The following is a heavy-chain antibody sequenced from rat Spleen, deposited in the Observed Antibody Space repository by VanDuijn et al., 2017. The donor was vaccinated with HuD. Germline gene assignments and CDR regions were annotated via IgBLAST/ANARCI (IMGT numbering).Heavy chain of an antibody. J-gene: IGHJ4*01. CDR1: GFTFSDYN. D-gene: IGHD1-10*01. CDR3: ARTTWNVMDA. V-gene: IGHV5S10*01. Sequence: EVQLVESGGGLVQPGRSLKLSCAASGFTFSDYNMAWVRQAPTKGLEWVATINNDGDTTYYRDSVRGRFTISRDNAKSTLYLQMDSLRSEDTATYYCARTTWNVMDAWGQGASVSVSS. CDR2: INNDGDTT.